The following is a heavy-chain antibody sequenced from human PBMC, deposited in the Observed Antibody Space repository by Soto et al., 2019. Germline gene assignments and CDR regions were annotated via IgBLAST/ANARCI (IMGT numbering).Heavy chain of an antibody. J-gene: IGHJ4*01. Sequence: GGSLRLSCAASGFTFSSYGMHWVRQAPGKGLEWVAVIWYDGSNKYYADSVKGRFTISRDNSKNTLYLQMNSLRAEDTAVYYCARGGGYNYGQYLDYWGQGILVTVSS. D-gene: IGHD5-18*01. CDR2: IWYDGSNK. CDR3: ARGGGYNYGQYLDY. V-gene: IGHV3-33*01. CDR1: GFTFSSYG.